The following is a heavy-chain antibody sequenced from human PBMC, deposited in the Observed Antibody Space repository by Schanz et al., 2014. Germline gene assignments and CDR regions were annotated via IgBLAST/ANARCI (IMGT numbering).Heavy chain of an antibody. V-gene: IGHV3-74*02. CDR2: INSDGTTT. J-gene: IGHJ4*02. CDR1: GFTFSTYW. Sequence: VQLVESGGGLVKPGGSLRLSCAASGFTFSTYWMHWVRQAPGKGLVWVSHINSDGTTTTYADSVKGRFTISRDNAENTLYLQMNRLRVEDSGVYFCAQTRGTFMVPIDNWGQGVRXIVSS. D-gene: IGHD3-3*02. CDR3: AQTRGTFMVPIDN.